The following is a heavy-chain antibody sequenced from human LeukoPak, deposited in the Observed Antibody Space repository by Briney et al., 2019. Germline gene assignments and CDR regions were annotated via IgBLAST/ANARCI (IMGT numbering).Heavy chain of an antibody. J-gene: IGHJ3*02. CDR2: INTNTGNP. V-gene: IGHV7-4-1*02. D-gene: IGHD1-14*01. CDR1: GYTFAGYY. Sequence: ASVKVSCKASGYTFAGYYMHWVRQAPGQGLEWMGWINTNTGNPTYAQGFTDFVFSLDTSVSTAYLQISSLKAEDTAVYYCATTLVLGIRGAFDIWGQGTMVTVSS. CDR3: ATTLVLGIRGAFDI.